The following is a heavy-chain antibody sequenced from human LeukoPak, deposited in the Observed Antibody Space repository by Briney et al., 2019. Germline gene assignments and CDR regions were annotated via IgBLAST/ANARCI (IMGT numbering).Heavy chain of an antibody. CDR1: GFTFSSYS. CDR3: ARARTLADY. D-gene: IGHD1-7*01. V-gene: IGHV3-21*01. J-gene: IGHJ4*02. CDR2: ISSSSSYI. Sequence: GGSLRLSCAASGFTFSSYSMNWVRQAPGKGLEWVSSISSSSSYICYADSVKGRFTISRDNAKNSLCLQMNSLRAEDTAVYYCARARTLADYWGQGTLVTVSS.